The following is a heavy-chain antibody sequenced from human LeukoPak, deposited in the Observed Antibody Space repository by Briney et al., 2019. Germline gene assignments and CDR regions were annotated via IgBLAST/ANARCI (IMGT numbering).Heavy chain of an antibody. J-gene: IGHJ4*02. CDR3: AKVGRIAVAGQLDY. D-gene: IGHD6-19*01. Sequence: PGGSLRLSCAAPGFTFSSYAMSWARQAPGKGLEWVSAISGSGGSTYYADSVKGRFTISRDNSKNTLYLQMNSLRAEDTAVYYCAKVGRIAVAGQLDYWGQGTLVTVSS. CDR2: ISGSGGST. V-gene: IGHV3-23*01. CDR1: GFTFSSYA.